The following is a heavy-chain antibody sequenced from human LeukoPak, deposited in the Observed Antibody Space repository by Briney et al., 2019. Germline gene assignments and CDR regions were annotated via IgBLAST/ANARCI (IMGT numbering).Heavy chain of an antibody. Sequence: GASVKVSCKAAGYTFTSYGISWVRQALGQGLEWMGWISAYNGNTNYAQKLQGRVTMTTDTSTSTAYMELRSLRSDDTAVYYCARDLAVLLWFGELLQDWFDPWGQGTLVTVSS. CDR3: ARDLAVLLWFGELLQDWFDP. D-gene: IGHD3-10*01. V-gene: IGHV1-18*01. J-gene: IGHJ5*02. CDR2: ISAYNGNT. CDR1: GYTFTSYG.